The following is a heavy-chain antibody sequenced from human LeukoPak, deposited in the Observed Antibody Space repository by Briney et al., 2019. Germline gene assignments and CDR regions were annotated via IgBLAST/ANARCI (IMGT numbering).Heavy chain of an antibody. Sequence: PGGSLRLSCAASGFTFNHYGMSWVRQAPGKGLEWVSYISGSGGSRDYADSVKGRFTISRDNSKNTLSLQMNSLRADDTAIYYCARNQQLGGHSYYYYGMDVWGQGTTVTVSS. V-gene: IGHV3-23*01. CDR2: ISGSGGSR. CDR3: ARNQQLGGHSYYYYGMDV. CDR1: GFTFNHYG. D-gene: IGHD3-16*01. J-gene: IGHJ6*02.